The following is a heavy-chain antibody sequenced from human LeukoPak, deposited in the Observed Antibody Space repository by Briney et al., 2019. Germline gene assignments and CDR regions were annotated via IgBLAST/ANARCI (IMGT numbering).Heavy chain of an antibody. CDR3: ARGLLWLDH. D-gene: IGHD3-10*01. J-gene: IGHJ4*02. CDR1: GYTFTSCD. CDR2: MNPNSGNT. V-gene: IGHV1-8*03. Sequence: KXSGYTFTSCDINWVRQATGQGLEWMGWMNPNSGNTGYAQKFQGRVTITRNTSISTAYMELSSLRSEDTAVYYCARGLLWLDHWGQGTLVTVSS.